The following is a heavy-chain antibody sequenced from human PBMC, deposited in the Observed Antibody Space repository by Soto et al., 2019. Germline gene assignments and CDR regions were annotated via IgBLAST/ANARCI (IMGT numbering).Heavy chain of an antibody. Sequence: GASVKVSCKASGGTFSSYAISWVRQAPGQGLEWMGGIIPIFGTANYARKFQGRVTITADESTSTAYMELSSLRSEDTAVYYCARRHKRAYVEMATIVPDYYYYGMDVWGQGTTVTVSS. CDR2: IIPIFGTA. J-gene: IGHJ6*02. CDR3: ARRHKRAYVEMATIVPDYYYYGMDV. D-gene: IGHD5-12*01. CDR1: GGTFSSYA. V-gene: IGHV1-69*13.